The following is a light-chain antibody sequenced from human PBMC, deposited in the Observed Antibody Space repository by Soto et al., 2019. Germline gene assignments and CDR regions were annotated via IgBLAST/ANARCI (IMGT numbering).Light chain of an antibody. CDR1: QSVSSQ. CDR2: GAA. Sequence: EIVLTQSPATLSLSPGERATLSCRASQSVSSQLAWYQQKPGQAPRLLIYGAANRATGIPARFSGSGSGTDFTLTISSLEPEDFAVYDGQPRINWPLYTFGQGTKLEIK. CDR3: QPRINWPLYT. V-gene: IGKV3-11*01. J-gene: IGKJ2*01.